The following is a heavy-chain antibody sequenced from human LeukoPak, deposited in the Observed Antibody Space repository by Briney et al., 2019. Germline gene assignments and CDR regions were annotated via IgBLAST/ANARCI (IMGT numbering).Heavy chain of an antibody. CDR3: ARSTSVGWDGGLDY. Sequence: SETLSLTCTVSGGSISSYYWSWIRQPAGKGLEWIGRIYSSGGTNCNPSLKSRVTMSVDTSKNQFPLNLSSVTAADTALYYCARSTSVGWDGGLDYWGQGTLVTVSS. V-gene: IGHV4-4*07. CDR1: GGSISSYY. CDR2: IYSSGGT. J-gene: IGHJ4*02. D-gene: IGHD6-19*01.